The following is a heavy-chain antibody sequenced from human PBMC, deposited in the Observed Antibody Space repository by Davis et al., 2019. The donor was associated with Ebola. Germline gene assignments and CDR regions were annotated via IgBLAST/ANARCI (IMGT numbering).Heavy chain of an antibody. CDR1: GFTFSSYW. J-gene: IGHJ6*02. V-gene: IGHV3-74*01. D-gene: IGHD3-3*01. Sequence: HTGGSLRLSCAASGFTFSSYWMHWVRQAPGKGLVWVSRINSDGSSTSYADSVKGRFTISRDNAKNTLYLQMNSLRAEDTAVYYCARDAYDFWSGYYYYYYGMDVWGQGTTVTVSS. CDR2: INSDGSST. CDR3: ARDAYDFWSGYYYYYYGMDV.